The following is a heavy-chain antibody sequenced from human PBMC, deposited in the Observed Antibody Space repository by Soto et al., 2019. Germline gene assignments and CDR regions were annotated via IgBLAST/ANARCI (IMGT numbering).Heavy chain of an antibody. V-gene: IGHV3-23*01. D-gene: IGHD2-15*01. CDR3: AKDDCSGGSCYAIGWFDP. CDR1: GFTFSSYA. Sequence: EVQLLESGGALVQPGGSLRLSCAASGFTFSSYAMSWVRQAPGKGLEWVSAISGSGGSTYYADSVKGRFTISRDNSKNTLYLQMNSLRAEDTAVYYCAKDDCSGGSCYAIGWFDPWGQGTLVTVSS. J-gene: IGHJ5*02. CDR2: ISGSGGST.